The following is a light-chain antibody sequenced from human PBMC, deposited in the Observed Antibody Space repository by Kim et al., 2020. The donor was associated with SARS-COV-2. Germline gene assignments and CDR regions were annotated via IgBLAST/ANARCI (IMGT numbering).Light chain of an antibody. V-gene: IGKV1-5*01. CDR1: QRIHNC. CDR2: DAS. CDR3: QQYDTYWT. Sequence: SVSVGGRVTNTCRARQRIHNCLAWDQQGTGKAPKLLIYDASSLESGVPSRFSGSGYGAEFTLTISSLQSDDFATYFCQQYDTYWTFGQGTRVEIK. J-gene: IGKJ1*01.